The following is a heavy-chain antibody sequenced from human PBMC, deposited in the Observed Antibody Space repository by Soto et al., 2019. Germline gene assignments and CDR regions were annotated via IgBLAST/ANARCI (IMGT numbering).Heavy chain of an antibody. D-gene: IGHD5-12*01. CDR1: GYTFTGYY. Sequence: ASVKVSCKASGYTFTGYYMHWVRQAPGQGLEWMGWINPNSGGTNYAQKFQGWVTMTRDTSISTAYMELSRLRSDDTAVYYCARGGRDGYNRRTFDYWGQGTLVTVSS. CDR3: ARGGRDGYNRRTFDY. V-gene: IGHV1-2*04. J-gene: IGHJ4*02. CDR2: INPNSGGT.